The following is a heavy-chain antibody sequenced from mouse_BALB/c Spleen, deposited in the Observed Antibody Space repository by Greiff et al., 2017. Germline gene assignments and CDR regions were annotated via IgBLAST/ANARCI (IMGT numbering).Heavy chain of an antibody. CDR2: IDPSDSYT. V-gene: IGHV1-69*02. J-gene: IGHJ4*01. Sequence: VQLVESGAELVKPGASVKLSCKASGYTFTSYWMHWVKQRPGQGLEWIGEIDPSDSYTNYNQKFKGKATLTVDKSSSTAYMQLSSLTSEDSAVYYCARGNAMDYWGQGTSVTVSS. CDR3: ARGNAMDY. CDR1: GYTFTSYW.